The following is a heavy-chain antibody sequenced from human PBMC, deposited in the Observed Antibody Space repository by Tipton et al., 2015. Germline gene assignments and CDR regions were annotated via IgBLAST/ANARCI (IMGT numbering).Heavy chain of an antibody. CDR1: GGSISSNDW. CDR3: ARVGYCGGSCFSGYYGMDV. CDR2: IYPRGNT. J-gene: IGHJ6*02. Sequence: TLSLTCAVSGGSISSNDWWSWVRQSPGKGLEWIGEIYPRGNTIYNPSLESRASISIDESNNQFSLNLRSVTAADTAVYYCARVGYCGGSCFSGYYGMDVWGRGTTVTVSS. V-gene: IGHV4-4*02. D-gene: IGHD2-21*01.